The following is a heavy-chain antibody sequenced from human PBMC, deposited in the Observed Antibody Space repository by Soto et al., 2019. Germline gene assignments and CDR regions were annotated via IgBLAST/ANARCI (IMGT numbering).Heavy chain of an antibody. D-gene: IGHD1-1*01. J-gene: IGHJ4*02. CDR1: GFTFSTYG. V-gene: IGHV3-30*03. CDR2: ISHDGSSK. Sequence: PGGSLRLSCAASGFTFSTYGMHWVRQAPGKGLEWVAIISHDGSSKFYTESVKGRFTISRDNSKNTLYLQMDSLRVEDTAMYYCVRQVLEDWGQGTLVTVSS. CDR3: VRQVLED.